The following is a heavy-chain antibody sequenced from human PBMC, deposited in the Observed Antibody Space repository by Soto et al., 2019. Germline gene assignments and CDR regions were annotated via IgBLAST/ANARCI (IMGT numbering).Heavy chain of an antibody. CDR2: VKSSGGGA. J-gene: IGHJ4*02. CDR1: GYIFTDYF. V-gene: IGHV1-46*01. CDR3: GREEAYYQSSRDYCLSSFDL. Sequence: QVQLEQSGAEVKKPGASVKISCKTYGYIFTDYFIHWVRQAPGQGLEWMGLVKSSGGGAVYAQDFQGRVTMTRDTSTSTAYMEVSSLRLDDTAVYFCGREEAYYQSSRDYCLSSFDLWGQGTPVTVSS. D-gene: IGHD2-15*01.